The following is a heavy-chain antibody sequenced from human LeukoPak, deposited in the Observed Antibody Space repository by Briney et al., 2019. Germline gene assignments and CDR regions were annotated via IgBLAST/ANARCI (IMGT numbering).Heavy chain of an antibody. CDR2: IIPIFGTA. D-gene: IGHD2-21*01. CDR1: GGTFSSYA. CDR3: ARDPGGVRTRFDP. Sequence: WASVKVSCKASGGTFSSYAISWVRQAPGQGLEWMGGIIPIFGTANYAQKFQGRVTITADESTSTAYMELSSLRSEDTAVYYCARDPGGVRTRFDPWGQGTLVTVSS. V-gene: IGHV1-69*01. J-gene: IGHJ5*02.